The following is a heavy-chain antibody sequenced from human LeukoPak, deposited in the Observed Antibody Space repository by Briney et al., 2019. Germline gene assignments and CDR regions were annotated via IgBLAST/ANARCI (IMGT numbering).Heavy chain of an antibody. V-gene: IGHV3-43*02. CDR3: ARTASTQHTAMVTQYYYGMDV. D-gene: IGHD5-18*01. Sequence: SGGSLRLSCVASGFTFDDYAMHWVRQAPGRGLEWVSLSSGDGGRIYYADSVKGRFTISRDNSKNSLYLQMNSLTTEDTALYYCARTASTQHTAMVTQYYYGMDVWGQGTTVTVSS. CDR1: GFTFDDYA. J-gene: IGHJ6*02. CDR2: SSGDGGRI.